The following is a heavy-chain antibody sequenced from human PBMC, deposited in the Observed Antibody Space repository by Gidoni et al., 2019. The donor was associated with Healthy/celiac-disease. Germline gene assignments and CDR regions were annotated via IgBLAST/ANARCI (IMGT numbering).Heavy chain of an antibody. J-gene: IGHJ3*02. V-gene: IGHV3-23*01. D-gene: IGHD2-2*01. CDR2: ITSSGDST. CDR1: EVTFSNYA. Sequence: EVQLLGSWGTLVQPGGGLRVSCDAAEVTFSNYAMTWVRQAPGKGLEWVSTITSSGDSTFYVDSVRGRFTISRDNSKNTLYMQMNSLRAEDTAVYHCAKDISSTWHNVFDIWGQGTMVTVSS. CDR3: AKDISSTWHNVFDI.